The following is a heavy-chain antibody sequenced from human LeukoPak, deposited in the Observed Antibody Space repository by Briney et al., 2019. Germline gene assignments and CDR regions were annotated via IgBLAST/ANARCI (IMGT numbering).Heavy chain of an antibody. CDR2: INPNSGGT. CDR3: ARGEVLRFLEWLLPPDY. D-gene: IGHD3-3*01. J-gene: IGHJ4*02. CDR1: GYTFTVYY. V-gene: IGHV1-2*02. Sequence: ASVTVSCTASGYTFTVYYMHWVRQAPGQGLEWMGWINPNSGGTNYAQKFQGRVTMTRDTSISTAYMELSRLRSDDTAVYYCARGEVLRFLEWLLPPDYWGQGTLVTVSS.